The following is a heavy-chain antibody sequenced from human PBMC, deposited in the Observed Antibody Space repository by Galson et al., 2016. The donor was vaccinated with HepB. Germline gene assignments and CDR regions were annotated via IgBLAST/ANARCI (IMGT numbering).Heavy chain of an antibody. CDR2: TNNDGTST. D-gene: IGHD1-26*01. J-gene: IGHJ4*02. Sequence: SLRLSCEASGFTFGSYWMHWVRQAPGKGLEWVSRTNNDGTSTTYADSVKGRFTISRDNTKNTLYLHMDTLRPEDNALYYCARDPGSFFDYWGQGSLVTVSS. CDR3: ARDPGSFFDY. V-gene: IGHV3-74*01. CDR1: GFTFGSYW.